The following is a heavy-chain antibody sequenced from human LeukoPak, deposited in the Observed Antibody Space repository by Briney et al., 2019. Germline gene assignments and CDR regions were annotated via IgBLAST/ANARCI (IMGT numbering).Heavy chain of an antibody. CDR3: ARERGDYDSDNWFDS. J-gene: IGHJ5*01. V-gene: IGHV4-59*01. Sequence: SETLSLTCSVSDASIVSYYWSWIRQPPGKGLEWIGYTHVSGNFGYNPSLRSRATVSVDTSKNQVSLELTSVTAADSAIYYCARERGDYDSDNWFDSWGQGTLVTVSS. CDR2: THVSGNF. D-gene: IGHD4-17*01. CDR1: DASIVSYY.